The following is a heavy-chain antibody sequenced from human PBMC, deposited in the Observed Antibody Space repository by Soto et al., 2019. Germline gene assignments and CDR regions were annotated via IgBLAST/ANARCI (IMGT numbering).Heavy chain of an antibody. D-gene: IGHD1-1*01. J-gene: IGHJ4*02. Sequence: QLQLQESGPGLVKPSETLSLTCNASGGSITSSGSAWGWIRQSPGKGLEWIGTIDYSGNIYSIPSLKSRITISVDTSKNQISLKLSSVTAADTAVYYCARHIHNQGFEYYFDSWGQGTLVPVSS. CDR3: ARHIHNQGFEYYFDS. CDR2: IDYSGNI. CDR1: GGSITSSGSA. V-gene: IGHV4-39*01.